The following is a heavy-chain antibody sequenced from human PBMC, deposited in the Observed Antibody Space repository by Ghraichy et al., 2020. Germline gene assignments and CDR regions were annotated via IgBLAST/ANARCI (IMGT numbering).Heavy chain of an antibody. CDR2: ISGSGGST. Sequence: GGSLRLSCAASGFTFSSYAMSWVRQAPGKGLEWVSAISGSGGSTYYADSVKGRFTISRDNSKNTLYLQMNSLRAEDTAVYYCAKDQAPLRPRYGYCSGGSCFPTALDYWGQGTLVTVSS. D-gene: IGHD2-15*01. J-gene: IGHJ4*02. CDR1: GFTFSSYA. CDR3: AKDQAPLRPRYGYCSGGSCFPTALDY. V-gene: IGHV3-23*01.